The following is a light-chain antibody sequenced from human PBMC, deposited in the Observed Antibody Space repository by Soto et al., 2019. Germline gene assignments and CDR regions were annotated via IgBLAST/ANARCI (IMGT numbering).Light chain of an antibody. J-gene: IGLJ1*01. Sequence: QSALTQPPSASGSPGQSVTISCTGTSSDVGGYNYVSWYQQHPGKAPKLMIYEVNKRPSGVPDRFSGSKSGNTASLTVSGLQAEDEAYYYRKSYEGSNIYVFGTGTQLTVL. CDR1: SSDVGGYNY. CDR3: KSYEGSNIYV. V-gene: IGLV2-8*01. CDR2: EVN.